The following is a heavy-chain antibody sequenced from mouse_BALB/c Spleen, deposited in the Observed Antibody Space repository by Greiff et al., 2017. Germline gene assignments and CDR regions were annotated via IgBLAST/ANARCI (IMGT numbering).Heavy chain of an antibody. V-gene: IGHV14-3*02. CDR2: IDPANGNT. J-gene: IGHJ2*01. CDR3: ARYYGNPFDY. D-gene: IGHD2-1*01. Sequence: EVMLVESGAELVKPGASVKLSCTASGFNIKDTYMHWVKQRPEQGLEWIGRIDPANGNTKYDPKFQGKATITADTSSNTAYLQLSSLTSEDTAVYYCARYYGNPFDYWGQGTTLTVSS. CDR1: GFNIKDTY.